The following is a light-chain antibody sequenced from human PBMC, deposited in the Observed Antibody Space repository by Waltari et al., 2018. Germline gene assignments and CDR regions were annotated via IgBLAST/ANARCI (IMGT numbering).Light chain of an antibody. CDR1: QSVRSN. CDR3: QQYNNWPLT. V-gene: IGKV3-15*01. Sequence: EIVMPQSPATLSVSPGERANLSCKASQSVRSNLAWYQQQPGQAPRLLIYGASTRATGIPARFSGSGSGTEFTLTISSLQSEDFAVYYCQQYNNWPLTFGPGTKVDIK. J-gene: IGKJ3*01. CDR2: GAS.